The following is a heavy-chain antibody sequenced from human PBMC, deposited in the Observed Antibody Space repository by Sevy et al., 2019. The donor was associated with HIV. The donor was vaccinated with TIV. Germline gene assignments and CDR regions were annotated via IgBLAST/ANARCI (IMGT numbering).Heavy chain of an antibody. CDR3: ASKRGYNDGPFDY. V-gene: IGHV4-30-4*01. CDR2: IHYTGGT. D-gene: IGHD5-12*01. Sequence: SETLSLTCTVSGGSFTSSDSYWSWIRQPPGEGLEWIGYIHYTGGTYYSPFLMSRVAMSVDTSEKQFSLKLSFLTAADTAVYYCASKRGYNDGPFDYWGQGTLVTVSS. CDR1: GGSFTSSDSY. J-gene: IGHJ4*02.